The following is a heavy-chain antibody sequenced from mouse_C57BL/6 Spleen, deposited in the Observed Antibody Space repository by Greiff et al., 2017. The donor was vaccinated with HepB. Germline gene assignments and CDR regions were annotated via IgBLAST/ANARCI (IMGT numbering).Heavy chain of an antibody. Sequence: VQLQQSGAELVRPGASVKLSCTASGFNIKDDYMHWVKQRPEQGLEWIGWIDPENGDTEYASKFQGKATITADTSSNTAYLKLSSLTSEDTAVYYCTIYYDYGGFAYWGQGTLVTVSA. V-gene: IGHV14-4*01. CDR1: GFNIKDDY. D-gene: IGHD2-4*01. J-gene: IGHJ3*01. CDR2: IDPENGDT. CDR3: TIYYDYGGFAY.